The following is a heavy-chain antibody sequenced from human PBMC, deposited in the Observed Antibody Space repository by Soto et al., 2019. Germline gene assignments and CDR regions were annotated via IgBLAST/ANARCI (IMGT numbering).Heavy chain of an antibody. J-gene: IGHJ6*02. Sequence: GESLKISCKGSGYSFTSYWISWVRQMPGKGLEWMGRIDPSDSYTNYSPSFQGHVTISADKSISTAYLQWSSLKASDTAMYYCARQNQQQLDYGMDVWGQGTTVTVYS. D-gene: IGHD6-13*01. CDR2: IDPSDSYT. V-gene: IGHV5-10-1*01. CDR1: GYSFTSYW. CDR3: ARQNQQQLDYGMDV.